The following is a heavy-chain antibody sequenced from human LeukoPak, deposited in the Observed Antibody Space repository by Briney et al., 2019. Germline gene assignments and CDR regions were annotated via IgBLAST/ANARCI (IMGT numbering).Heavy chain of an antibody. D-gene: IGHD1/OR15-1a*01. Sequence: SVKVSCKASGYTFTTYGISWVRQAPGQGLEWMGWISAYNGNTNYAQKLQGRVTMTTDTSTSTAYMDLRSLRSDDTAVYYCARNRSPICRNTKCLPCYRGPGNLVTVSS. V-gene: IGHV1-18*01. CDR3: ARNRSPICRNTKCLPCY. CDR2: ISAYNGNT. CDR1: GYTFTTYG. J-gene: IGHJ4*01.